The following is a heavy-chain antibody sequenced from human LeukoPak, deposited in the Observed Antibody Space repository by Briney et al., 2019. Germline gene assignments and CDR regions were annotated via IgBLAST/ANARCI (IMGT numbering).Heavy chain of an antibody. CDR2: INSNGAVI. D-gene: IGHD4-17*01. CDR3: ARDPDGDYDFDY. J-gene: IGHJ4*02. CDR1: GFSFSDYG. V-gene: IGHV3-48*01. Sequence: SGGSLRLSCAASGFSFSDYGMNWVRRAPGKGLEWLSHINSNGAVISYADSVKGRFTISGDTAKSSLYLQMNSLKIEDTAIYFCARDPDGDYDFDYWGQGTLVTVSS.